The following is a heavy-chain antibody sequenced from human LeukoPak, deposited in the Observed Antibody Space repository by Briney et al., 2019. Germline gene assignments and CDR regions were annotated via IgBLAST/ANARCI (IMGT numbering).Heavy chain of an antibody. CDR3: ARDYDWAFDF. Sequence: GRSLRLSCAASGFTFSSYAMSWVRQAPGKGLEWIAYINHNGEAIYYPDFVKGRFIISRDNAKNSLFLQMNDLRDEDTAVYYCARDYDWAFDFWGQGTRVTVSS. J-gene: IGHJ4*02. V-gene: IGHV3-48*02. CDR1: GFTFSSYA. CDR2: INHNGEAI. D-gene: IGHD3-9*01.